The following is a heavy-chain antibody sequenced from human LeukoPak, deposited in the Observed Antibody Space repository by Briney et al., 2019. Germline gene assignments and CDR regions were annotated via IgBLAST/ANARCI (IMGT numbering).Heavy chain of an antibody. J-gene: IGHJ4*02. V-gene: IGHV1-2*02. CDR3: ARGGCSGYDPYYFDY. CDR2: INPNSGGT. Sequence: ASVKVSCKASGYTFTGYYMHWVRQAPGQGLEWMGWINPNSGGTNYAQKFQGRVTMTRDTSISTAYMELSRLRSDDTAVYYCARGGCSGYDPYYFDYWGQGTLVTVSS. CDR1: GYTFTGYY. D-gene: IGHD5-12*01.